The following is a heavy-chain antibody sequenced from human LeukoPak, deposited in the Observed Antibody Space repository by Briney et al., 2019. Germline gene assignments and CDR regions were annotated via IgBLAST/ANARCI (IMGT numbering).Heavy chain of an antibody. D-gene: IGHD6-19*01. CDR3: ARRIAVGWFDP. V-gene: IGHV3-30-3*01. Sequence: GGSLRLSCASSGFTFAIYAMHWVRQAPGKGLEWVAVISYDGNNKYYADSVKGRFTISRDNSKNTLYLQMNSLRAEDTAVYYCARRIAVGWFDPWGQGTLVTVSS. CDR1: GFTFAIYA. CDR2: ISYDGNNK. J-gene: IGHJ5*02.